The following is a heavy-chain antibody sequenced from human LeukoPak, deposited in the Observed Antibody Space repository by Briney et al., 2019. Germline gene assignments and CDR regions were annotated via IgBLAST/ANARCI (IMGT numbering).Heavy chain of an antibody. Sequence: GGSLRLSCAASGFTFSSYGMHWVRQAPGKGLEWGAFIRYDGSTKYYADSVKGRFTISRDNSKNTLYLQMNSLRPEDTAVYYCAKVVSSSWGYFDYWGQGTLVTVSS. CDR3: AKVVSSSWGYFDY. CDR2: IRYDGSTK. J-gene: IGHJ4*02. D-gene: IGHD6-13*01. V-gene: IGHV3-30*02. CDR1: GFTFSSYG.